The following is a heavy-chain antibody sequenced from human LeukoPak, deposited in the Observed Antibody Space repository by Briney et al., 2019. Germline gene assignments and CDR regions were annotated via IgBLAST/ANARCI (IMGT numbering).Heavy chain of an antibody. J-gene: IGHJ6*03. CDR3: ARHGSITMVRGRLRYYYMDV. CDR2: IRYDGSNK. Sequence: GGSLRLSCAASGFTFSNAWMGWVRQAPGKGLEWVAFIRYDGSNKYYADSVKGRFTISRDNSKNTLYLQMNSLRAEDTAAYYCARHGSITMVRGRLRYYYMDVWGKGTTVTISS. V-gene: IGHV3-30*02. CDR1: GFTFSNAW. D-gene: IGHD3-10*01.